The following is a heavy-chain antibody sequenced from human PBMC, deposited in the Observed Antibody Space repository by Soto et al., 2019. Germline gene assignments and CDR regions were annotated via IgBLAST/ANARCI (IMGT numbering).Heavy chain of an antibody. Sequence: SETLSLTCAVSGYSISSGYYWGWIRQPPGKGLEWIGSIYHSGSTYYNPSLKSRVTISVDTSKNQFSLKLSSVTAADTAVYYCARAPGLERCLAYFDYWGQGTLVTVSS. J-gene: IGHJ4*02. D-gene: IGHD1-1*01. V-gene: IGHV4-38-2*01. CDR1: GYSISSGYY. CDR2: IYHSGST. CDR3: ARAPGLERCLAYFDY.